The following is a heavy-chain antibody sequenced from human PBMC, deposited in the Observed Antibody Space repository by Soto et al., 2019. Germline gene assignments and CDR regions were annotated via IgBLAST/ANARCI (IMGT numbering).Heavy chain of an antibody. CDR3: ARSRDGYNYARHY. CDR1: GGTFSSYA. V-gene: IGHV1-69*06. D-gene: IGHD5-12*01. J-gene: IGHJ4*02. CDR2: IIPIFGTA. Sequence: QVQLVQSGAEVKKPGSSVKVSCKASGGTFSSYAISWVRQAPGQGLEWMGGIIPIFGTANYAQKFQGRVTFTAEKSTSTAYMELSSLRSGDTAVYYCARSRDGYNYARHYWGQGTLVTVSS.